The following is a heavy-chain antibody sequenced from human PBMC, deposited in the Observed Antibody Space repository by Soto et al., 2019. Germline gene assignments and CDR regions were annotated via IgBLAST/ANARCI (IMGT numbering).Heavy chain of an antibody. CDR2: IYYSGST. CDR1: CGSISSSSYY. Sequence: PSETLSLTCTVSCGSISSSSYYWGWIRQPPGKGLEWIGSIYYSGSTYYNPSLKSRVTISVDTSKNQFSLKLSSVTAADTAVYYCASKGITTVTTYYYYGMDVWGQGTTVTVSS. J-gene: IGHJ6*02. D-gene: IGHD4-17*01. CDR3: ASKGITTVTTYYYYGMDV. V-gene: IGHV4-39*01.